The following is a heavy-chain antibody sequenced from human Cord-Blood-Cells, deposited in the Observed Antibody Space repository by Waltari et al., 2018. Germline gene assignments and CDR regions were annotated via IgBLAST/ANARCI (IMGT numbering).Heavy chain of an antibody. J-gene: IGHJ4*02. CDR1: GYTFTGYY. CDR3: ARALYSSGWYYVDY. D-gene: IGHD6-19*01. V-gene: IGHV1-2*02. CDR2: INPNRGGT. Sequence: QVQLVQSGAEVKKPGASVKVSCKASGYTFTGYYMHWVRQAPGQGLEWVGWINPNRGGTNYAQKFQGRVTMTRDTSISTAYMELSRLRSDDTAVYYCARALYSSGWYYVDYWGQGTLVTVSS.